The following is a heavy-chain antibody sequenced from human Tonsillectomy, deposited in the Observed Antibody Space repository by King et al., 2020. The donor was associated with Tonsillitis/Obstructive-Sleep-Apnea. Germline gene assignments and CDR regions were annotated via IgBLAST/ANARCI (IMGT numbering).Heavy chain of an antibody. J-gene: IGHJ6*02. CDR2: IIPILGIA. Sequence: QVQLVESGAEVKKPGSSVKVSCKASGGTFSSYAISWVRQAPGQGLEWMGGIIPILGIANYAQKFQGRVTITADKSTSTAYMELSSLRSEDTAVYYCARGEVDTAMVSLVYYGMDVWGQGTTVTVSS. CDR3: ARGEVDTAMVSLVYYGMDV. V-gene: IGHV1-69*10. CDR1: GGTFSSYA. D-gene: IGHD5-18*01.